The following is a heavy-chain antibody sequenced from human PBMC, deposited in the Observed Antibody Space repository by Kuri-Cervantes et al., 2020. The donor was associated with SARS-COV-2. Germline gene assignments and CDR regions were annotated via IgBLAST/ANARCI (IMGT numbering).Heavy chain of an antibody. J-gene: IGHJ4*02. V-gene: IGHV3-48*01. CDR3: ARIASSSGWENFDY. CDR2: ISSSSSTI. CDR1: GFTFSSYS. D-gene: IGHD6-19*01. Sequence: GESLKISCAASGFTFSSYSMNWVRQAPGKGLEWVSYISSSSSTIYYADSVEGRFTISRDNAKNSLYLQMNSLRAEDTAVYYCARIASSSGWENFDYWGQGTLVTVSS.